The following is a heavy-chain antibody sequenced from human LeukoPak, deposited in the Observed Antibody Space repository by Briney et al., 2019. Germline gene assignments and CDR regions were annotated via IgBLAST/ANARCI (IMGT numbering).Heavy chain of an antibody. Sequence: ASVKVSCKASGYTFTGYYMHWVRQAPGQGLEWMGRINPNSGGTNYAQKFQGRVTMTRDTSISTAYMELSRLGSDDKAVSYCARDHVDDDSRINWFDPWGQGTLVTVSS. CDR2: INPNSGGT. CDR1: GYTFTGYY. V-gene: IGHV1-2*06. J-gene: IGHJ5*02. CDR3: ARDHVDDDSRINWFDP. D-gene: IGHD3-22*01.